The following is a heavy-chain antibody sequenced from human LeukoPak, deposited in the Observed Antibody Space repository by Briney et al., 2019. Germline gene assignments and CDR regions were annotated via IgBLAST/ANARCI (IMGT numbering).Heavy chain of an antibody. D-gene: IGHD5-18*01. CDR3: ARDVEQLWSSDY. CDR1: GFTFSSYS. V-gene: IGHV3-21*01. Sequence: GGSLRPSCAASGFTFSSYSMNWVRQAPGKGLEWVSSISSSSSYIYYADSVKGRFTISRDNAKNSLYLQMNSLRAEDTAVYYCARDVEQLWSSDYWGQGTLVTVSS. J-gene: IGHJ4*02. CDR2: ISSSSSYI.